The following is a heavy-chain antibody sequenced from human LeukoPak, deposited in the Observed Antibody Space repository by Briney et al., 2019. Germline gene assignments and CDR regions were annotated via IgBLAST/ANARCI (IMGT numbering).Heavy chain of an antibody. CDR1: GGSTSSSNYY. D-gene: IGHD3-3*01. CDR3: ARLGAGPTYYDFWSGYSSFYFDY. Sequence: SETLSLTCTVSGGSTSSSNYYWGWIRQPPGKGLEWIGGIHYCGNTYYNPSLKSRVTISIDTSKNQFSLKLSSVTAADTAVYYCARLGAGPTYYDFWSGYSSFYFDYWGQGTLVTVSS. J-gene: IGHJ4*02. V-gene: IGHV4-39*01. CDR2: IHYCGNT.